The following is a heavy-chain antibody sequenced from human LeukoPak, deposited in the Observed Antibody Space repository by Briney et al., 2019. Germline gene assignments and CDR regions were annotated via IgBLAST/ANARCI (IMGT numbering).Heavy chain of an antibody. J-gene: IGHJ6*02. Sequence: GASVRVSCKAPGGTFDNYSIRWVRQAPGQGFVWMGRIIPILDVSNYAQRFQGRVTMTTDTSTSTAYMELRSLRSDDTAVYYCARNPYDSSGYYPLGNMDVWGQGTTVTVSS. CDR2: IIPILDVS. CDR3: ARNPYDSSGYYPLGNMDV. CDR1: GGTFDNYS. V-gene: IGHV1-69*02. D-gene: IGHD3-22*01.